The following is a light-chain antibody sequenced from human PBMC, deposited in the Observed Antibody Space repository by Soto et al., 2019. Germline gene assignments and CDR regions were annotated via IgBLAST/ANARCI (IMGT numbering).Light chain of an antibody. CDR1: SSDVGGYNY. V-gene: IGLV2-8*01. J-gene: IGLJ1*01. CDR2: EVS. CDR3: TSYAGSNNHV. Sequence: QSVVTQPPSASLSPGQSVTISCTGTSSDVGGYNYVSWYQQHPGKAPKLMIYEVSKRPSGVPDRFSGSKSGNTASLTVSGLQAEDEADYYCTSYAGSNNHVLGTGTKVTVL.